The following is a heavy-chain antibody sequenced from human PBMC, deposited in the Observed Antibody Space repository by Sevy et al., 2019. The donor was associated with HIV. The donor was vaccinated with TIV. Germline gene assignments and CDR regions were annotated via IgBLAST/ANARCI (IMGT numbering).Heavy chain of an antibody. J-gene: IGHJ4*02. D-gene: IGHD5-12*01. V-gene: IGHV3-11*01. CDR2: ISSSGNSL. CDR1: GFTFSDYY. Sequence: GGSLRLSCAASGFTFSDYYMSWIRQAPGKGLEWVSYISSSGNSLYYADSVKGRFTISRDNAKKSLYLQMNSLRAEDTAVYYCARGGRQWLRLIDYWVQGTLVTVSS. CDR3: ARGGRQWLRLIDY.